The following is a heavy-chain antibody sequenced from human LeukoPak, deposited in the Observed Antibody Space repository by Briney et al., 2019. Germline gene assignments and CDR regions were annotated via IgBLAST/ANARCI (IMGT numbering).Heavy chain of an antibody. CDR3: AREREWYGGYVSAFDY. J-gene: IGHJ4*02. V-gene: IGHV3-48*03. CDR1: GFTFSSYE. CDR2: ISSSGSTI. Sequence: GGSLRLSCAASGFTFSSYEMNWVRQAPGKGLEWITYISSSGSTIYYADSVKGRFTISRDNAKNSLYLQMNSLRAEDTAVYYCAREREWYGGYVSAFDYWGQGTLVTVSS. D-gene: IGHD4-17*01.